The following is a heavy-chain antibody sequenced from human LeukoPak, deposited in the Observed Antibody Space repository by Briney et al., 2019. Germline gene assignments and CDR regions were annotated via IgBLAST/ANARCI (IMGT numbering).Heavy chain of an antibody. D-gene: IGHD6-19*01. CDR1: GYTFTSYG. J-gene: IGHJ4*02. V-gene: IGHV1-18*01. CDR3: ARDYSSGWYAFDY. Sequence: GASVKVSCKVSGYTFTSYGISWVRQAPRQGLEWMGWISAYNGNTNYAQKLQGRVTMTTDTSTSTAYMELRSLRSDDTAFYYCARDYSSGWYAFDYWGQGTLVTVSS. CDR2: ISAYNGNT.